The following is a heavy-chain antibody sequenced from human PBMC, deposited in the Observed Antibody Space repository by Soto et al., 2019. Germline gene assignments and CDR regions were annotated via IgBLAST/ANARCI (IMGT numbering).Heavy chain of an antibody. CDR2: ISYAGSNK. D-gene: IGHD7-27*01. V-gene: IGHV3-30*18. CDR3: AKYLGTGGRGAFAI. Sequence: QVQLVESGGGVVQPGRSLRLSCAASGFTFSSYGMHWVRQAPGKGLEWVALISYAGSNKYYADSVKGRFTISRDNSKNTLYLQMNSPRAEYTAVSCCAKYLGTGGRGAFAIWGQGTMVTVSS. CDR1: GFTFSSYG. J-gene: IGHJ3*02.